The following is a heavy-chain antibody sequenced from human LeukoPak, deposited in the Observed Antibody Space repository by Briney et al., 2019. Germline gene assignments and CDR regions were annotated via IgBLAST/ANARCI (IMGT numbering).Heavy chain of an antibody. J-gene: IGHJ4*02. CDR2: ISYDGSNK. Sequence: PGGSLRLSCAASGFTFSSYAMHWVRQAPGKGLEWVAVISYDGSNKYYADSVKGRFTISRDNSKNTLYLQMNSLRAEDTAVYYCARGPPWLVLSYWGQGTLVTVSS. CDR1: GFTFSSYA. D-gene: IGHD6-19*01. V-gene: IGHV3-30-3*01. CDR3: ARGPPWLVLSY.